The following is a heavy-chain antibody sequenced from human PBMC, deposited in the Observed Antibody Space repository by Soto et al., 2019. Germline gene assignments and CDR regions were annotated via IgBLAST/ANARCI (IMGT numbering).Heavy chain of an antibody. CDR2: ISYSSSFI. D-gene: IGHD1-26*01. CDR3: ARPVGGTSLPDPFVI. CDR1: GFSFSSYP. J-gene: IGHJ3*02. Sequence: EVQLVESGGGLVQPGGSLRLSCAASGFSFSSYPINWVRQAPGRGLEWVSSISYSSSFINYADSVKGRFTISRDNAKNSLYLQMNSLRAEDTAVYYCARPVGGTSLPDPFVICGQGTMVTVSS. V-gene: IGHV3-21*01.